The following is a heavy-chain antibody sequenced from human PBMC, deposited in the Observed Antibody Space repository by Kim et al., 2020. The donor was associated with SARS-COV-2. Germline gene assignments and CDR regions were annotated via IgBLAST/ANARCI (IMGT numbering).Heavy chain of an antibody. CDR1: GFTFSSYG. J-gene: IGHJ6*02. Sequence: GGSLRLSCAASGFTFSSYGMHWVRQAPGKGLEWVAVIWYDGSNKYYADSVKGRFTISRDNSKNTLYLQMNSLRAEDTAVYYCARQVYYDSSGYYYLYYYYGMDVWGQGTTVTVSS. D-gene: IGHD3-22*01. CDR2: IWYDGSNK. CDR3: ARQVYYDSSGYYYLYYYYGMDV. V-gene: IGHV3-33*01.